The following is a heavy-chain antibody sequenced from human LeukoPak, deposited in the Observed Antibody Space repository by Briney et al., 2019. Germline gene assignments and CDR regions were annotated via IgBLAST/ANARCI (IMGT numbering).Heavy chain of an antibody. CDR2: INTDGGST. Sequence: PGGSPRLSCAASGFTFSSYWMHWVRQAPGKGLVWVSRINTDGGSTSYADSVKGRLTISRDNAKNTLYLQMNSLRAEDTAVYYCARGFWNHDYWGQGTLVTVSS. CDR3: ARGFWNHDY. D-gene: IGHD1-14*01. CDR1: GFTFSSYW. V-gene: IGHV3-74*01. J-gene: IGHJ4*02.